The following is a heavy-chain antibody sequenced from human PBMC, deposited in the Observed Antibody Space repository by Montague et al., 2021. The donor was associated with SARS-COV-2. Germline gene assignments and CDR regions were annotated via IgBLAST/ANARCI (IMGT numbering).Heavy chain of an antibody. V-gene: IGHV3-23*03. CDR1: GFTFSSYA. CDR3: AKDRTTIFGVVIIDRMWRDAFDI. D-gene: IGHD3-3*01. J-gene: IGHJ3*02. CDR2: IYSGGSST. Sequence: SLRLFCAASGFTFSSYAMSWVRQAPGKGLEWVSVIYSGGSSTYXXXSXXXRFXISRDNSKNTLYLQMNSLRAEDTAVYYCAKDRTTIFGVVIIDRMWRDAFDIWGQGTMVTVSS.